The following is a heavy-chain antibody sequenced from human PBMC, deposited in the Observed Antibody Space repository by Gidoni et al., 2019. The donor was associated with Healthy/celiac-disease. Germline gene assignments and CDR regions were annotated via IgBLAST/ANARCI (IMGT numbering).Heavy chain of an antibody. Sequence: QVQLQESGPGLVKPSETLSLTCTVSGGSISRYYWSWIRQPPGKGLEWIGYIYYSGSTNYNPSLKSRVTISVDTSKNQFSLKLSSVTAADTAVYYCASGDYGSGSYFFYWGQGTLVTVSS. CDR1: GGSISRYY. CDR3: ASGDYGSGSYFFY. D-gene: IGHD3-10*01. J-gene: IGHJ4*02. CDR2: IYYSGST. V-gene: IGHV4-59*01.